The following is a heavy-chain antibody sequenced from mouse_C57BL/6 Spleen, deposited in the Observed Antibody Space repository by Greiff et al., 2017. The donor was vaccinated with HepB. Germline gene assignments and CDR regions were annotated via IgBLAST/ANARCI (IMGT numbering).Heavy chain of an antibody. CDR3: ARGGDDYDYFDY. J-gene: IGHJ2*01. D-gene: IGHD2-4*01. V-gene: IGHV5-4*03. Sequence: DVKLVESGGGLVKPGGSLKLSCAASGFTFSSYAMSWVRQTPEKRLEWVATISDGGSYTYYPDNVKGRFTISRDNAKNNLYLQMSHLKSEDTAMYYCARGGDDYDYFDYWGQGTTLTVSS. CDR2: ISDGGSYT. CDR1: GFTFSSYA.